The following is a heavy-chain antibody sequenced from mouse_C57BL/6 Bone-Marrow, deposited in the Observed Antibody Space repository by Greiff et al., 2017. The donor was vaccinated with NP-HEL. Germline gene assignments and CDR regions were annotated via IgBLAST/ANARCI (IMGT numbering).Heavy chain of an antibody. J-gene: IGHJ2*01. Sequence: DVHLVESGGGLVKPGGSLKLSCAASGFTFSSYAMSWVRQTPEKRLEWVATISDGGSYTYYPDNVKGRFTISRDNAKNNLYLQMSHLKSEDTAMYYCARGGYYYGSSPDYWGQGTTLTVSS. D-gene: IGHD1-1*01. CDR2: ISDGGSYT. V-gene: IGHV5-4*01. CDR1: GFTFSSYA. CDR3: ARGGYYYGSSPDY.